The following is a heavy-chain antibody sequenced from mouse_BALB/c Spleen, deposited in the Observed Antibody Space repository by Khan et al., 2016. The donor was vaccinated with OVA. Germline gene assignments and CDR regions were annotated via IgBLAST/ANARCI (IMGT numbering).Heavy chain of an antibody. CDR2: INTHSGVP. CDR1: GYTFTTAG. V-gene: IGHV9-4*02. Sequence: QIQLVQSGPELKKPGETVRISCKASGYTFTTAGMQWVQKMPGKGLKWIGWINTHSGVPKYAEDLKGRFAFSLETSASTAYLQITNLKNEDTATYFGASVYGYGWYFDVWGAGTTVTVSS. J-gene: IGHJ1*01. D-gene: IGHD2-2*01. CDR3: ASVYGYGWYFDV.